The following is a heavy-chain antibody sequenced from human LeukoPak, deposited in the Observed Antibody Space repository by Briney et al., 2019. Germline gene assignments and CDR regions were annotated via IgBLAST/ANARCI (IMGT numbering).Heavy chain of an antibody. CDR3: AKSRSGWHFDY. CDR2: VSYDGSNK. V-gene: IGHV3-30*18. CDR1: GFTFSSHG. Sequence: PGRSLRLSCAASGFTFSSHGMHWVRQAPGKGLEWGAGVSYDGSNKYYADSVKGRFTISRDNSNNTLYVQMNSLRAEDTAVYYCAKSRSGWHFDYWGQGILVTVSS. D-gene: IGHD6-19*01. J-gene: IGHJ4*02.